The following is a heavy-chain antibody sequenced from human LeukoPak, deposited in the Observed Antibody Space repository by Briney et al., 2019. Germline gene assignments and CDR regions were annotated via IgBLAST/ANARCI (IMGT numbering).Heavy chain of an antibody. CDR3: AGLELLSDAFDI. J-gene: IGHJ3*02. V-gene: IGHV3-48*03. CDR2: ISKNSDT. D-gene: IGHD1-7*01. CDR1: GFSFSGFE. Sequence: GGSLRLSCVVSGFSFSGFEMNWVRQVPGKGLEWVAYISKNSDTHYADSVKGRFTISRDNSKNTLYLQMNSLRAEDTAVYYCAGLELLSDAFDIWGQGTMVTVSS.